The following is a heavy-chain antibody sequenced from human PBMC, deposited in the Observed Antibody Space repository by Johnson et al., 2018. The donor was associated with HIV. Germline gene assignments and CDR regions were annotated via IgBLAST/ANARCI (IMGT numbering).Heavy chain of an antibody. D-gene: IGHD3-3*01. CDR3: AREQFLESDAFDI. J-gene: IGHJ3*02. CDR1: GFTFSSYG. V-gene: IGHV3-30*03. Sequence: QVQLVESGGGVVQPGRSLRLSCAASGFTFSSYGIHWVRQAPGKGLEWVAVISFDGSNKLYADSVKGRFTISRDIFKNPLYLTMNSLRAEDTAVYYCAREQFLESDAFDILGKGTMVTVST. CDR2: ISFDGSNK.